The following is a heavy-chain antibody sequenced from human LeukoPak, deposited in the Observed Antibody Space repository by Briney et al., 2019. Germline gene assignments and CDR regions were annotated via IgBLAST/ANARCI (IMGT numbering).Heavy chain of an antibody. Sequence: SETLSLTCTVSGGSINNFYWSWIRQPPGKGLEWIGYIYYSGSTNYNPSLKSRVTISLDTSKNQFSLKLSSVTAADTAVYYCAREGSMVRGMSWFDPWGQGTLVTVSS. CDR3: AREGSMVRGMSWFDP. J-gene: IGHJ5*02. CDR1: GGSINNFY. V-gene: IGHV4-59*01. CDR2: IYYSGST. D-gene: IGHD3-10*01.